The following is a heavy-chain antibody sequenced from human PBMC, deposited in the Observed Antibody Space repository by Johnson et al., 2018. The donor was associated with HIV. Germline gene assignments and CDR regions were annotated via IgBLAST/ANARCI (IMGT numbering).Heavy chain of an antibody. CDR2: ISGGEDDT. V-gene: IGHV3-23*04. D-gene: IGHD1-1*01. Sequence: EVQLVESGVGLVRPGGSLRLSCVASGFSFIDYAMIWVRQAPGKGLEWVSFISGGEDDTYYADSVKGRFTISRDNSKNTLYLQMNSLRAEDTAVYSCAKDKQPGNGRYDALDIWGQGTTVIVSS. CDR1: GFSFIDYA. J-gene: IGHJ3*02. CDR3: AKDKQPGNGRYDALDI.